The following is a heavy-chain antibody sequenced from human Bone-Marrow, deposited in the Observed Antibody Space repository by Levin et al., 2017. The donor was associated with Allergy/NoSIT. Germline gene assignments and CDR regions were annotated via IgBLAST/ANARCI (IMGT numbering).Heavy chain of an antibody. CDR2: IIPIFGTP. CDR1: GYTFINFG. V-gene: IGHV1-69*13. J-gene: IGHJ6*02. CDR3: AREVRPKGGYYYYGMDV. Sequence: ASVKVSCKIFGYTFINFGVNWVRQAPGHGLEWMGGIIPIFGTPTYAQKFQGRVTITADESTTTVFMELSSLRSDDTARYYCAREVRPKGGYYYYGMDVWGQGTTVTVSS. D-gene: IGHD2-15*01.